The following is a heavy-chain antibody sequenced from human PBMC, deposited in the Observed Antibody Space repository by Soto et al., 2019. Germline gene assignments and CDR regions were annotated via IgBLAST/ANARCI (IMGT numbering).Heavy chain of an antibody. CDR1: GGTFSSYA. CDR2: IIPVFGTP. D-gene: IGHD6-13*01. Sequence: GASVKVSCKASGGTFSSYAISWVRQAPGQGLEWMGGIIPVFGTPSYAQKFQGRVTISADKSTNTSSLELRSLRSEDTAVYYCARGGAVSTSWYWGDGLDSWGQGTQVTVSS. CDR3: ARGGAVSTSWYWGDGLDS. J-gene: IGHJ4*02. V-gene: IGHV1-69*06.